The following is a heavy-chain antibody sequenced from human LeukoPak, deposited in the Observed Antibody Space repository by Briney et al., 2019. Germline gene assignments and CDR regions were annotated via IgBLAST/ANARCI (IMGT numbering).Heavy chain of an antibody. V-gene: IGHV4-30-4*01. J-gene: IGHJ4*02. CDR1: GGSISSGDYY. CDR3: ASLAGVQLMDY. D-gene: IGHD5-18*01. CDR2: IYYSGST. Sequence: SGTLSLTCAVSGGSISSGDYYWSWIRQPPGKGLEWIGYIYYSGSTYYNPSLKSRVTISVDTSKNQFSLKLSSVTAADTAVYYCASLAGVQLMDYWGQGTLVTVSS.